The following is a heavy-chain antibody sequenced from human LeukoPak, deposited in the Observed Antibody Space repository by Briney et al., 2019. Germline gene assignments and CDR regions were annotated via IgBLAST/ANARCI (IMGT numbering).Heavy chain of an antibody. CDR2: ITSSGSII. J-gene: IGHJ4*02. Sequence: GRSLRLSCAASGFTFSIYEMNWVRQAPGKGLEWVAYITSSGSIIYHADSVKGRFTISRDNAKNSLYLQMNSLRAEDTAVYYCTRTQYSSGWTFDYWGQGTLVTVSS. CDR3: TRTQYSSGWTFDY. V-gene: IGHV3-48*03. D-gene: IGHD6-19*01. CDR1: GFTFSIYE.